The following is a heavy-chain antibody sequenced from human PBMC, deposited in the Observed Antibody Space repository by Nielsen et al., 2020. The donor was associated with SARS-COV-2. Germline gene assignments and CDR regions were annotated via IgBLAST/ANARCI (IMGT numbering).Heavy chain of an antibody. CDR1: GGSISSYY. CDR3: ARGPRPRARDGHNGFDY. Sequence: SETLSLTCTVSGGSISSYYWSWIRQPPGKGLEWIGYIYYSGSTNYNPSLKSRITMSVDTSKNQFSLKLSSVTAADTAVYYCARGPRPRARDGHNGFDYWGQGALVTVSS. D-gene: IGHD5-24*01. J-gene: IGHJ4*02. CDR2: IYYSGST. V-gene: IGHV4-59*12.